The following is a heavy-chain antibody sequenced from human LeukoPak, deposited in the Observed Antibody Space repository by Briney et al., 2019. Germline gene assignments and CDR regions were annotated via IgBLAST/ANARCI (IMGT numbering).Heavy chain of an antibody. V-gene: IGHV1-8*01. J-gene: IGHJ4*02. Sequence: GASVNVSCTASGYTFTSYDINWVRQAPGQGLEWMGWMNPNSGNTDYAQKFQGRVTMTRNTSISTAYMELSSLRSEDTAVYYCARYGGSSFLLLEYWGQGTLVTVSS. CDR2: MNPNSGNT. D-gene: IGHD2-15*01. CDR3: ARYGGSSFLLLEY. CDR1: GYTFTSYD.